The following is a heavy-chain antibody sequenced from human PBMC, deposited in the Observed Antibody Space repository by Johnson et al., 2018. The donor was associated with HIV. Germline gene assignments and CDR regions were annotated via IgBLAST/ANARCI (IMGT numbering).Heavy chain of an antibody. Sequence: QVQLVESGGGVVQPGGSLRLSCAASGFTFSSYGMHWVRQAPGKGLEWVAFIRYDGSNKYYADSVKGRFTISRDNAKNSLYLQMNSLRAEDTALYYCAKDIDWGLSAVAFDIWGHGTMVTVSS. V-gene: IGHV3-30*02. J-gene: IGHJ3*02. CDR2: IRYDGSNK. CDR1: GFTFSSYG. CDR3: AKDIDWGLSAVAFDI. D-gene: IGHD7-27*01.